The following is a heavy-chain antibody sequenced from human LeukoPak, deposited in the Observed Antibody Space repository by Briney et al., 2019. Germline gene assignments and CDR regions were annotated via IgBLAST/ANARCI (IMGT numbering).Heavy chain of an antibody. CDR2: IYYSGST. D-gene: IGHD6-13*01. Sequence: SETLSLTCTVSGGSISSSSYYWGWIRQPPGKGLEWIGSIYYSGSTYYNASLKSRVTISVDTSKNQFSLKLSSVTAADTAVYYCAKMYSSSWYGGNDYWGQGTLVTVSS. CDR3: AKMYSSSWYGGNDY. CDR1: GGSISSSSYY. V-gene: IGHV4-39*07. J-gene: IGHJ4*02.